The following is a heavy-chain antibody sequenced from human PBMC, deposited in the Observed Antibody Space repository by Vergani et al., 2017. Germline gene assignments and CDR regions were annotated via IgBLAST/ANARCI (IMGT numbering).Heavy chain of an antibody. J-gene: IGHJ4*02. CDR1: GFTLNTYG. CDR2: IRYDGSSE. CDR3: ARVYSGYDPFDY. D-gene: IGHD5-12*01. Sequence: QVQILQSGGGVVQPGGSLRLSCTLSGFTLNTYGIHWVRQAPGKGLEWVSFIRYDGSSEYYGDSVKGRFTISRDNAKNSLYLQMNSLRAEDTAVYYCARVYSGYDPFDYWGQGTLVTVSS. V-gene: IGHV3-30*02.